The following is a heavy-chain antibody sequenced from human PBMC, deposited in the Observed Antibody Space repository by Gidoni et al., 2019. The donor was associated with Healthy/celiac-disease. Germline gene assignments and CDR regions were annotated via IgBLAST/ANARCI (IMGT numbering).Heavy chain of an antibody. CDR2: ISSSSSYI. D-gene: IGHD1-7*01. CDR1: GFTFRRYG. J-gene: IGHJ3*02. V-gene: IGHV3-21*01. Sequence: EVQLVESGGGLVKPGGSLRLSCAASGFTFRRYGMNWFRQAPGKGLEWFSSISSSSSYIYYADTVKGRFTISRDNAKNSLYLQMNSLRAEDTAVYYCARDARYNWNSNAFDIWGQGTMVTVSS. CDR3: ARDARYNWNSNAFDI.